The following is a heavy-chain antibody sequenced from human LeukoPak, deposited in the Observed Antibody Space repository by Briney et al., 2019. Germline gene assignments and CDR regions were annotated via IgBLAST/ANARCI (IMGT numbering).Heavy chain of an antibody. CDR1: GGSISSGGYS. CDR2: IYHSGST. CDR3: ARFNFWSGSCDY. V-gene: IGHV4-30-2*01. D-gene: IGHD3-3*01. J-gene: IGHJ4*02. Sequence: PSETLSLTCTVSGGSISSGGYSWSWIRQPPGKGLEWIGYIYHSGSTYYNPSLKSRVTISVDRSKNQFSLKLSSVTAADTAVYYCARFNFWSGSCDYWGQGTLVSVCS.